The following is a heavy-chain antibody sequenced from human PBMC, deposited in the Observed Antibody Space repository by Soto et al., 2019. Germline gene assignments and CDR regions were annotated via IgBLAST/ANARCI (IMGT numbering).Heavy chain of an antibody. J-gene: IGHJ6*02. D-gene: IGHD4-17*01. Sequence: QVPLVQSGAEVKKPGASVKVPCKASGYTFTSYGITWVRQAPGQRHEWMGWISAYNGNTNHAQKVQGRVPMTTDGSTSTAYMELRSLRSDATAVYYCARKGPVTKATYYYGMDVWGQGTTVTVSS. CDR1: GYTFTSYG. V-gene: IGHV1-18*01. CDR2: ISAYNGNT. CDR3: ARKGPVTKATYYYGMDV.